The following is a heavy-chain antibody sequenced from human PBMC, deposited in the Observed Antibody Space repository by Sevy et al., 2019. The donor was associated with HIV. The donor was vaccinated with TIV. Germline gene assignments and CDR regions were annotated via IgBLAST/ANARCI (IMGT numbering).Heavy chain of an antibody. J-gene: IGHJ6*02. CDR3: ARGRPDYYYGMDV. CDR2: IYYTRST. CDR1: GDSISGYY. Sequence: SETLSLTYNVSGDSISGYYWSWIRQPPGKGLEWIGYIYYTRSTKYNPSLKSRVTISKDTSKNQVSLKLSSVIVADTAVYYCARGRPDYYYGMDVWGQGTTVTVSS. V-gene: IGHV4-59*01.